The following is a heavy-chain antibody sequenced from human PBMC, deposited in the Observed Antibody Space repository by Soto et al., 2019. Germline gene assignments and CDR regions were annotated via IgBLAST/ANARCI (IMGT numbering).Heavy chain of an antibody. CDR2: IYTSGST. V-gene: IGHV4-4*07. D-gene: IGHD1-1*01. J-gene: IGHJ6*02. CDR3: ASDGPVQMERRRDYYYGMDV. CDR1: GGSISSYY. Sequence: SETLSLACTVSGGSISSYYWSWIRQPAGRGLGWIGRIYTSGSTNYNPSLKSRVTMSVDTSKNQFSLKLSSVTAADTAVYYCASDGPVQMERRRDYYYGMDVWGQGTTVTVSS.